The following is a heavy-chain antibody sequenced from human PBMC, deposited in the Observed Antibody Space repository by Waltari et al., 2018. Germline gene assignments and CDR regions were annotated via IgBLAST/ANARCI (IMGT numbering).Heavy chain of an antibody. V-gene: IGHV3-9*01. CDR1: GFKFDDYA. J-gene: IGHJ4*02. Sequence: EVQLVESVGALIQPGRSLKLSCAASGFKFDDYAMHWVRQVPGKGLEWVSGITWNSGALGYADSVKGRFTISRDNAKKYLYLQMNSLRAEDTAFYYCAKGSVVAMDGYIDYWGQGTLVTVSS. D-gene: IGHD2-21*01. CDR2: ITWNSGAL. CDR3: AKGSVVAMDGYIDY.